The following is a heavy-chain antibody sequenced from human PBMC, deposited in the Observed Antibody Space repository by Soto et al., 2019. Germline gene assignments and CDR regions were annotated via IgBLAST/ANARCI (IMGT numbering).Heavy chain of an antibody. CDR2: IWYDGSKD. D-gene: IGHD3-10*02. CDR3: ARDMIGYDYVSDI. CDR1: GFSFNNCG. V-gene: IGHV3-33*01. Sequence: QVQVVESGGGVIQPGKSLRLSCTASGFSFNNCGMHWVRQAPGKGLEWVAIIWYDGSKDYYADSVKGRFTISKDNSKNTVYLQMNSLTAEDTAVYYCARDMIGYDYVSDIWGQGTMVTVSS. J-gene: IGHJ3*02.